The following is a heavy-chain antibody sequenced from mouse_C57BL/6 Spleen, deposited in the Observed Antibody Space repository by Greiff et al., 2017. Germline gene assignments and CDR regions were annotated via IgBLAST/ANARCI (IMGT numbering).Heavy chain of an antibody. CDR1: GYSFTGYY. J-gene: IGHJ1*03. Sequence: VQLQQSGPELVKPGASVKISCKASGYSFTGYYMNWVKQRPGQGLEWIGWIYPGDGSTKYNEKFKGKATLTVDTSSSTAYMELRSLTSEDSAVYCSARGRYFEGWGTGTTVTVAS. V-gene: IGHV1-85*01. CDR3: ARGRYFEG. CDR2: IYPGDGST.